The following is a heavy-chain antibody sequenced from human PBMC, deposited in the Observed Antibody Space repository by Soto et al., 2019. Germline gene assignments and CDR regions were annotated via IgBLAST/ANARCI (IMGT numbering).Heavy chain of an antibody. Sequence: EVQLLESGGGLVQPGGSLRLSCAASGFTFSSYAMSWVRQAPGKGLEWVSAISGSGGSTYYADSVKGRFTISRDNSKNTLYLQINSLRGEDTAVYYCARAPSTYYDFWSGYHPPNYYYYSMGVWGKGTTVTVSS. CDR3: ARAPSTYYDFWSGYHPPNYYYYSMGV. J-gene: IGHJ6*03. CDR1: GFTFSSYA. V-gene: IGHV3-23*01. CDR2: ISGSGGST. D-gene: IGHD3-3*01.